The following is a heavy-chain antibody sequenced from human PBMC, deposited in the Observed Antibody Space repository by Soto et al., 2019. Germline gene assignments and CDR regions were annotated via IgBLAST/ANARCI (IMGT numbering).Heavy chain of an antibody. V-gene: IGHV3-48*03. J-gene: IGHJ6*02. Sequence: GGSLRLSCAASGFTFSSYEMNWVRQAPGKGLEWVSYISSSGSTIYYADSVKGRFTISRDNAKNSLYLQMNSLRAEDTAVYYCAREHRRTTAKYHYGMDVWGQGTTVTVSS. CDR3: AREHRRTTAKYHYGMDV. CDR2: ISSSGSTI. CDR1: GFTFSSYE.